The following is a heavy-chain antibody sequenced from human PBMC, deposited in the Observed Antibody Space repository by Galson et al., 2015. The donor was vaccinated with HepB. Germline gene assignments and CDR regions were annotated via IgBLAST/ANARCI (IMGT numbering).Heavy chain of an antibody. CDR2: ISGNGVTT. Sequence: SLRLSCAVSGFTFSSYAMSWVRQAPGKGPQCVSSISGNGVTTSYADSVKGRFTISRDNSKNTLYLQMNSLRPEDTALYYCAKALYGGLNYWGQGTLVTVSS. CDR1: GFTFSSYA. D-gene: IGHD4-23*01. CDR3: AKALYGGLNY. V-gene: IGHV3-23*01. J-gene: IGHJ4*02.